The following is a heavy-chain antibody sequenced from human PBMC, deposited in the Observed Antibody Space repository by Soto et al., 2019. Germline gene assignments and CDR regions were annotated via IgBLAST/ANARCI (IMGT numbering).Heavy chain of an antibody. D-gene: IGHD4-4*01. J-gene: IGHJ6*02. Sequence: PPETLSLTCAVSGGTISSSNWWSWVRQPPGKGLEWIGEIYHSGSTNYNPSLKSRVTISVDKSKNQFSLKLSSVTAADTAVYYCARATRGNSVWDYYYYSGMDDWGQGTMVTVSS. CDR2: IYHSGST. CDR1: GGTISSSNW. CDR3: ARATRGNSVWDYYYYSGMDD. V-gene: IGHV4-4*03.